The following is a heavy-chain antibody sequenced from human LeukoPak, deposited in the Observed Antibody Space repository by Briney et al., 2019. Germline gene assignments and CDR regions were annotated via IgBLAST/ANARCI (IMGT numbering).Heavy chain of an antibody. V-gene: IGHV5-51*01. Sequence: GESRKISCKGSGYSFSNYWIAWVRPMPGKGLEWMGVIYPSDSDTKYSPSFQGHVTISVYKSISTAYLQWSSLKASDTAMYYCARKGAHFDYWGQGTLVTVSS. CDR1: GYSFSNYW. CDR2: IYPSDSDT. CDR3: ARKGAHFDY. D-gene: IGHD1-26*01. J-gene: IGHJ4*02.